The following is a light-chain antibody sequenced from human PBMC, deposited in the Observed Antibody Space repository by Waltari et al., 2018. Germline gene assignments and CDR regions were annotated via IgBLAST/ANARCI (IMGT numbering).Light chain of an antibody. CDR1: LSVISMS. V-gene: IGKV3-20*01. CDR3: QQYDGIVVT. J-gene: IGKJ4*01. CDR2: GTS. Sequence: ASLSVISMSVHCHQQKPGHAPRRLSYGTSHRDICIAARFSGSGSGTDFTLTIGRLEPEDFAVYYCQQYDGIVVTFGGGMKVEI.